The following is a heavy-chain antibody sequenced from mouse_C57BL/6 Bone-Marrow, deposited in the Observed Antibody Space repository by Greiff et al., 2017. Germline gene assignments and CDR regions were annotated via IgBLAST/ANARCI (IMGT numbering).Heavy chain of an antibody. J-gene: IGHJ3*01. CDR1: GFNIKDYY. V-gene: IGHV14-1*01. CDR2: IDPEDGDT. D-gene: IGHD1-1*01. Sequence: EVQLQQSGAELVRPGASVKLSCTASGFNIKDYYMHWVKQRPEQGLEWIGRIDPEDGDTEYDPKFQGKATMTADISSNTAYLHLSSLTSEDTAVYYCTITTLGGFAYWGQGTLVTVSA. CDR3: TITTLGGFAY.